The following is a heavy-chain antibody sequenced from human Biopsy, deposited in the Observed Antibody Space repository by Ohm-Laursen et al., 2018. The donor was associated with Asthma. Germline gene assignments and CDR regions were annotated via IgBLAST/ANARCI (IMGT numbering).Heavy chain of an antibody. CDR2: IIPTFGIA. V-gene: IGHV1-69*01. D-gene: IGHD6-6*01. Sequence: SSVKVSCKASGGTFSSYAISWVRQAPGQGLEWMGGIIPTFGIANYAQKFQGRVTITADESTSTAYMELSSLRSEDTAVYYCARERIAARQRRYYFDYWGQGTLVTVSS. J-gene: IGHJ4*02. CDR1: GGTFSSYA. CDR3: ARERIAARQRRYYFDY.